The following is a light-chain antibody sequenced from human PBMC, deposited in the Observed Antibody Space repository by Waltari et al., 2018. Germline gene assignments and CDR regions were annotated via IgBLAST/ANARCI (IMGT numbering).Light chain of an antibody. CDR3: ASWDDSLNGHWV. Sequence: QSVLTQPPSTSGTPGQRGTISCSGRASNIGDKLVNWYQHPPGKAPKRLIYRTDLRPSGVPDRFSGSKFGTSASLAISGLQSEDEADYFCASWDDSLNGHWVFGGGTKVTVL. V-gene: IGLV1-44*01. CDR2: RTD. CDR1: ASNIGDKL. J-gene: IGLJ3*02.